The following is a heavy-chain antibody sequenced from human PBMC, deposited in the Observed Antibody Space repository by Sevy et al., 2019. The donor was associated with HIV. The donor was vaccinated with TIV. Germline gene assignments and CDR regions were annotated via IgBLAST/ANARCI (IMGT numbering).Heavy chain of an antibody. CDR2: LIGGGSRT. Sequence: GGSLRLSCAASGFPFSNFAMSWVRQAPGKGLEWVSTLIGGGSRTYYADSVTGRFIISRDNSRNTLYLQMNSLRAEDTAVYYCARDRYYDASGYYYYYYGLDVWGQGTTVTVSS. CDR1: GFPFSNFA. V-gene: IGHV3-23*01. J-gene: IGHJ6*02. D-gene: IGHD3-22*01. CDR3: ARDRYYDASGYYYYYYGLDV.